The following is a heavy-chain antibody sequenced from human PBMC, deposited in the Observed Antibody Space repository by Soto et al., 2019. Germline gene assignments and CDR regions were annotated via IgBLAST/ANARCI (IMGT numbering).Heavy chain of an antibody. J-gene: IGHJ4*02. CDR3: ARVRTGYFDY. Sequence: PAETLSLTCTVSGGSISSHYWSCVRQAPGKGLEWIGYIYYNGNTNYNPSLESRVTISVDRSRNQFSLRLTSLTAADTAVYYCARVRTGYFDYWGRGALVTVSS. CDR1: GGSISSHY. V-gene: IGHV4-59*11. CDR2: IYYNGNT. D-gene: IGHD3-9*01.